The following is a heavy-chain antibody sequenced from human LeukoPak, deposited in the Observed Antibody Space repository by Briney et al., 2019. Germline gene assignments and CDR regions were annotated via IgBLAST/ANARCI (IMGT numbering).Heavy chain of an antibody. CDR1: GFTFSAYS. V-gene: IGHV3-48*01. J-gene: IGHJ4*02. CDR3: ARESITGHRDFDY. CDR2: ISSGSRTI. D-gene: IGHD1-20*01. Sequence: GGSLRLSCAASGFTFSAYSMNWVRQVPEKGLEWVSYISSGSRTIYYADSVKGRFTVSRDNAKNSLNLQMDSLRAEDTAVYYCARESITGHRDFDYWGQGTLVTVSS.